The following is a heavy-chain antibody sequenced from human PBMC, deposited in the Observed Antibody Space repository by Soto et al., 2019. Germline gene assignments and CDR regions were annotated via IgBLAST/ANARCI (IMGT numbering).Heavy chain of an antibody. CDR2: ISGSGGST. Sequence: EVQLSESGGGLVQPGGSLRLSCAASGFTFSSYAMSWVRQAPGKGLEWVSAISGSGGSTYDADSVKGRFTISRDNSKNTVYLQMNSLRAEDTAVYYFAIARIPNGYWGQGTLVTVSS. V-gene: IGHV3-23*01. J-gene: IGHJ4*02. CDR1: GFTFSSYA. D-gene: IGHD2-21*01. CDR3: AIARIPNGY.